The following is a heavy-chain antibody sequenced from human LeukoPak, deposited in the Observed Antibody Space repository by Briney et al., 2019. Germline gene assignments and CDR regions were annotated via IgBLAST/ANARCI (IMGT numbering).Heavy chain of an antibody. V-gene: IGHV3-43*01. D-gene: IGHD3-3*01. CDR1: GFTFDDDT. Sequence: GGSLRHSCAASGFTFDDDTMHSVRQTPGRGLEWVSLITWKSHRTHYADSVKGRFTVSRDNSKDSLYLQMNSLRTEDTGLYHCASEVGYRSLGYLGQGTLVTVSS. CDR2: ITWKSHRT. CDR3: ASEVGYRSLGY. J-gene: IGHJ4*02.